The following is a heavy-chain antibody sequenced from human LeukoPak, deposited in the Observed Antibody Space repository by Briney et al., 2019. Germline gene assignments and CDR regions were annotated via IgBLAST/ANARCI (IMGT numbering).Heavy chain of an antibody. CDR2: INPDSGGT. V-gene: IGHV1-2*02. CDR3: ARKNSVNCRGEWDYEYCLY. Sequence: GASVKVSCTASGYTFTVYCMHWVRQAPGQGLEWMGWINPDSGGTNYAQKFQGRVTMTRDTSISTAYMELSRLRADDTAVYYCARKNSVNCRGEWDYEYCLYWGRGTLVTVSS. J-gene: IGHJ1*01. D-gene: IGHD2-21*01. CDR1: GYTFTVYC.